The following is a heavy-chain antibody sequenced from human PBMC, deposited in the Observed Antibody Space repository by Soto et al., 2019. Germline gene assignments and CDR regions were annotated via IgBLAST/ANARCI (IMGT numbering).Heavy chain of an antibody. CDR1: RFPFRNYW. CDR3: ARAAAHYYGMDI. Sequence: EVQLVESGGGLVQPGGPLRLSCAASRFPFRNYWLTWVRRAQGKGLEWVANIKQDGSEKYYVDSVKGRFTISRDNAKNSLHLQMNSLRGEDTAVYYCARAAAHYYGMDIWGQGTTVTVSS. D-gene: IGHD6-25*01. V-gene: IGHV3-7*03. J-gene: IGHJ6*02. CDR2: IKQDGSEK.